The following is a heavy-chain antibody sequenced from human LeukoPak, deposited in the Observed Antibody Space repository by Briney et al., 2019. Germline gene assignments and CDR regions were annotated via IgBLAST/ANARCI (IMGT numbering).Heavy chain of an antibody. CDR3: ARGPNSSGDFDY. J-gene: IGHJ4*02. V-gene: IGHV4-59*01. CDR2: IYYSGGT. D-gene: IGHD6-6*01. CDR1: GGSISSYY. Sequence: SETLSLTCTVSGGSISSYYWSWIRQPPGKGLEWIGYIYYSGGTNYNPSLKSRVTISVDTSKNQFSLTLSSVTAADTAVYYCARGPNSSGDFDYWGQGTLVTVSS.